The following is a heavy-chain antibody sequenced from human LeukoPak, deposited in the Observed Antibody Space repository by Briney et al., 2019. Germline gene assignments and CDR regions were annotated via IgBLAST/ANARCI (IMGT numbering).Heavy chain of an antibody. Sequence: GGSLRLSCAASGFTFSSYAMSWVRQAPGKGLEWVSAISGSGGSTYYADSVKGRFTISRDNSKNTLYLQMNSLRAEDTAVYYCAKIETTMVRGVINYYGMDVWGQGTTVTVSS. D-gene: IGHD3-10*01. V-gene: IGHV3-23*01. CDR2: ISGSGGST. J-gene: IGHJ6*02. CDR1: GFTFSSYA. CDR3: AKIETTMVRGVINYYGMDV.